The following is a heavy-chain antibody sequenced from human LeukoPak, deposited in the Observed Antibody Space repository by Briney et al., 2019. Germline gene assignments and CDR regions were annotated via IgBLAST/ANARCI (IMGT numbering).Heavy chain of an antibody. CDR3: AKDVAAAGVNWFDP. D-gene: IGHD6-13*01. Sequence: KPGGSLRLSCAASGFTFSSYSMNWVRQAPGKGLEWVSSISSSSSYIYYADSVKGRFTISRDNAKNSLYLQMNSLRAEDTAVYYCAKDVAAAGVNWFDPWGQGTLVTVSS. V-gene: IGHV3-21*01. J-gene: IGHJ5*02. CDR1: GFTFSSYS. CDR2: ISSSSSYI.